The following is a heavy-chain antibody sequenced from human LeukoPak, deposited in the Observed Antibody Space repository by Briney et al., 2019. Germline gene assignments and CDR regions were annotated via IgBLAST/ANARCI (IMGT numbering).Heavy chain of an antibody. CDR3: AKEPSTLIVVVGYFDL. CDR1: GFTSSIFW. Sequence: GGSLRLSCAASGFTSSIFWMSWVRQAPGKGLEWVAYISGRTSTIYYADSVYGRFTISRDNAKNSLYLQMNSLRAEDTAVYYCAKEPSTLIVVVGYFDLWGRGSLVTVSS. J-gene: IGHJ2*01. D-gene: IGHD3-22*01. V-gene: IGHV3-48*01. CDR2: ISGRTSTI.